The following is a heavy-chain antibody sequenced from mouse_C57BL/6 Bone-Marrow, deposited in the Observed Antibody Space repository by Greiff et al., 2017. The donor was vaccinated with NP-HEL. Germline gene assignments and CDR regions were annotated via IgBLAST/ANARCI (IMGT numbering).Heavy chain of an antibody. Sequence: EVKLQESGGGLVQPGGSLKLSCAASGFTFSDYYMYWVRQTPEKRLEWVAYISNGGGSTYYPDTVKGRFTISRDNAKNTLYLQMSRLKSEDTAMYYCARRYYGSSPWYFDVWGTGTTVTVSS. V-gene: IGHV5-12*01. CDR1: GFTFSDYY. CDR2: ISNGGGST. J-gene: IGHJ1*03. D-gene: IGHD1-1*01. CDR3: ARRYYGSSPWYFDV.